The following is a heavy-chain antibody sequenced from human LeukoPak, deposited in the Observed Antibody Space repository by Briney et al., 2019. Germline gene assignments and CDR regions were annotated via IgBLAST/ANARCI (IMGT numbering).Heavy chain of an antibody. D-gene: IGHD6-13*01. V-gene: IGHV3-30-3*01. CDR2: ISYDGSNK. CDR3: ARDDRGSSSWYRVDAFDI. Sequence: GGSLRLSCAASGFTFSSYAMHWVRQAPGKGLEWVAVISYDGSNKYYADSVKGRFTISRDNSKNTLYLQMNSLRAEDTAVCYCARDDRGSSSWYRVDAFDIWGQGTMVTVSS. CDR1: GFTFSSYA. J-gene: IGHJ3*02.